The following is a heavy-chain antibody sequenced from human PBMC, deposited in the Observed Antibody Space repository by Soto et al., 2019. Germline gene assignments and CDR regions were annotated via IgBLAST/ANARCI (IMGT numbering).Heavy chain of an antibody. J-gene: IGHJ6*02. CDR1: GYTLTELS. Sequence: GASVKVSCKVSGYTLTELSMHWVRQAPGKGLEWMGGFDPEDGETIYAQKFQGRVTMTEDTSTDTAYMELSSLRFEDTAVYYCATESGYYGSGIYGMDVWGQGTTVTVSS. V-gene: IGHV1-24*01. CDR3: ATESGYYGSGIYGMDV. CDR2: FDPEDGET. D-gene: IGHD3-10*01.